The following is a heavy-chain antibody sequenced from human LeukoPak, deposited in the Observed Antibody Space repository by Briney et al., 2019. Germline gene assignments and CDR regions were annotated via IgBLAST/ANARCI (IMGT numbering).Heavy chain of an antibody. Sequence: GGSLRLSCAASGFTFSSYAMSWVRQAPGKGLEWVSAISGSGGSTYYADSVKGRFTISRDNSKNTLYLQMNSLRAEDTAVYYCARDRSFGYGSHFDYWGQGTLVTVSS. CDR3: ARDRSFGYGSHFDY. D-gene: IGHD5-18*01. CDR1: GFTFSSYA. CDR2: ISGSGGST. J-gene: IGHJ4*02. V-gene: IGHV3-23*01.